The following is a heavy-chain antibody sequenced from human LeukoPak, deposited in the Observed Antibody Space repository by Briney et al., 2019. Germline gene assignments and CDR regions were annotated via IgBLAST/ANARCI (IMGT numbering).Heavy chain of an antibody. CDR3: ARGVSSSLDY. CDR2: IYHSGST. J-gene: IGHJ4*02. Sequence: MASETLSLTCTVSGGSISSGGYYWSWIRQPPGKGLEWIGYIYHSGSTYYNPSLKSRVTISVDRSKNQFSLKLSSVTATDTAVYYCARGVSSSLDYWGQGTLVTVSS. CDR1: GGSISSGGYY. D-gene: IGHD6-6*01. V-gene: IGHV4-30-2*01.